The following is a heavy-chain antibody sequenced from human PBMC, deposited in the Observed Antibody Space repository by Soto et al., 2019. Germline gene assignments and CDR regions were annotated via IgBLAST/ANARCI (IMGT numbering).Heavy chain of an antibody. D-gene: IGHD6-13*01. CDR2: IWYDGSNK. CDR3: ARDLVAAAGMGVIDY. Sequence: GGSLRLSCAASGFTFSSYGMHWVRQAPGKGLEWVAVIWYDGSNKYYADSVKGRFTISRDNSKNTLYLQMNSLRAEDTAVYYCARDLVAAAGMGVIDYWGQGTLVTVSS. J-gene: IGHJ4*02. V-gene: IGHV3-33*01. CDR1: GFTFSSYG.